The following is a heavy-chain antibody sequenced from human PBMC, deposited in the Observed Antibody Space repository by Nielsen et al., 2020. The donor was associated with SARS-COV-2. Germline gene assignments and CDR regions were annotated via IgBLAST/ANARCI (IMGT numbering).Heavy chain of an antibody. D-gene: IGHD4-11*01. Sequence: SLKISCAASGFTFDDYAMHWVRQAPGKGLEWVSGISWNSGSIGYADSVKGRFTISRDNAKNSLYLQMNSLRAEDTALYYCAKIDGETTGVDYWGQGTLVTVSS. CDR3: AKIDGETTGVDY. CDR2: ISWNSGSI. CDR1: GFTFDDYA. J-gene: IGHJ4*02. V-gene: IGHV3-9*01.